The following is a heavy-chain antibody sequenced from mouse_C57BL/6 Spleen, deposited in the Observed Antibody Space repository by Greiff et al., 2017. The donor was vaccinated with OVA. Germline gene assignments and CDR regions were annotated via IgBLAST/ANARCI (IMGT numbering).Heavy chain of an antibody. CDR1: GYTFTDYY. V-gene: IGHV1-26*01. Sequence: EVQLQQSGPELVKPGASVKISCKASGYTFTDYYMNWVKQSHGKSLEWIGDINPNNGGTSYNQKFKGKATLTVDKSSSTAYMELRSLTSEDSAVYYCASGGYLYAMDYWGQGTSVTVSS. CDR2: INPNNGGT. D-gene: IGHD2-2*01. J-gene: IGHJ4*01. CDR3: ASGGYLYAMDY.